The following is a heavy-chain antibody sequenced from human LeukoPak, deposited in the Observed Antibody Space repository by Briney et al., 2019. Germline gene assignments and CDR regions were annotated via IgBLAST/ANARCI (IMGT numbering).Heavy chain of an antibody. J-gene: IGHJ3*02. CDR1: GVTFSSYA. CDR3: ARQEIVVGTCNAFDI. CDR2: IIPVLGIA. V-gene: IGHV1-69*10. Sequence: ASVKLSCKASGVTFSSYAISWVRQAPGQGLEWMGRIIPVLGIANYAQTVKGRVTITGDNSTSTAYMELCSLRSDDTAGYYCARQEIVVGTCNAFDIWGQGTRVTVTS. D-gene: IGHD3-22*01.